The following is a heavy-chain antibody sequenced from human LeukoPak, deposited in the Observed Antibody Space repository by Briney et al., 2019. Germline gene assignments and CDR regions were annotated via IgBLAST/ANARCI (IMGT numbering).Heavy chain of an antibody. CDR3: AKSDYYDSSGYYYGSDY. CDR1: GFTFSSYA. CDR2: ISGSGGST. Sequence: GPLRLSCAASGFTFSSYAMTWVRQAPGKGLEWVSGISGSGGSTYYADSVKGRFTISRDNSKNTLYVQMNSLRAEDTAVYYCAKSDYYDSSGYYYGSDYWGQGTLVTVSS. V-gene: IGHV3-23*01. J-gene: IGHJ4*02. D-gene: IGHD3-22*01.